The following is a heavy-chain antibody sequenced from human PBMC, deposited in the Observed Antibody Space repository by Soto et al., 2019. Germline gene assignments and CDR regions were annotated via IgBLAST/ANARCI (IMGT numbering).Heavy chain of an antibody. V-gene: IGHV4-59*01. Sequence: PSETLSHTCTVSGGSIGTSSWSWIRQPSGRGLEGIGYVYYSVSTSYNPSLKSRVTISVDTSKNQFSLTLSSVTAADTAVYHCANASRDNELFDCWGRGTLVT. J-gene: IGHJ4*02. D-gene: IGHD1-1*01. CDR3: ANASRDNELFDC. CDR1: GGSIGTSS. CDR2: VYYSVST.